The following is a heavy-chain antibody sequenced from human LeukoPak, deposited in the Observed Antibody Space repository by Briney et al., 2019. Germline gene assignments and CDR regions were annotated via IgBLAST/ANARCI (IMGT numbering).Heavy chain of an antibody. D-gene: IGHD1-26*01. V-gene: IGHV4-38-2*02. CDR2: IYHSGTT. J-gene: IGHJ4*02. CDR1: GFSISNDYY. CDR3: ARGKAYSGSYYGIFDY. Sequence: SETLSLTCTVSGFSISNDYYWTWLRQPPGKGLEWIGGIYHSGTTYYNPSLRGRVSISLDTSKTQFSLKLSSVTAADTAVYYCARGKAYSGSYYGIFDYWGQGTLVTVSS.